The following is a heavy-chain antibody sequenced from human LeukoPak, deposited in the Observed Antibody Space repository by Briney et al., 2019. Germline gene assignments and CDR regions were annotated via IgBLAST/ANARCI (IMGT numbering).Heavy chain of an antibody. Sequence: AASLRLSCAASGFTFSNYAMGWVPQTPGKELECISLITSDGSATYYVDSVKGRFTISRDNSDNTMYLQMSSLRADDTAVYYCAKAPIQYCSGASCYPFDYWGQGTLVTVSS. CDR2: ITSDGSAT. D-gene: IGHD2-15*01. J-gene: IGHJ4*02. CDR1: GFTFSNYA. CDR3: AKAPIQYCSGASCYPFDY. V-gene: IGHV3-23*01.